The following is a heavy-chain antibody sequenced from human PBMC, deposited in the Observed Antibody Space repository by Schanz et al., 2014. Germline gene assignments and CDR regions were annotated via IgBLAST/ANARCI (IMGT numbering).Heavy chain of an antibody. CDR2: IYDRGST. Sequence: QVQLQESGPGLVKPSGTLSLTCTVPSDSISHYYLSWIRQPPGKELEWVAFIYDRGSTSYNPSLNSRVTIPLDTAKTQSPRKRTFVTAADTAVYYCARHRVYGAFDLWGQGTLVTVSS. J-gene: IGHJ4*02. CDR3: ARHRVYGAFDL. V-gene: IGHV4-59*08. D-gene: IGHD4-17*01. CDR1: SDSISHYY.